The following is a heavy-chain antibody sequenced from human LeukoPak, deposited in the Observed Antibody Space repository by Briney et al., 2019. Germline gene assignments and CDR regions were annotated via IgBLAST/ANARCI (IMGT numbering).Heavy chain of an antibody. CDR1: GFTFSSYA. V-gene: IGHV3-23*01. J-gene: IGHJ6*03. CDR2: IGGSGGST. CDR3: AKDLWFGEDQYYYYMDV. Sequence: PGGSLRLSCAASGFTFSSYAMSWVRQAPGKGLEWVSAIGGSGGSTYYADSGKGRFTISRDNSKNTLYLQMNSLRAEDTAVYYCAKDLWFGEDQYYYYMDVWGKGTTVTVSS. D-gene: IGHD3-10*01.